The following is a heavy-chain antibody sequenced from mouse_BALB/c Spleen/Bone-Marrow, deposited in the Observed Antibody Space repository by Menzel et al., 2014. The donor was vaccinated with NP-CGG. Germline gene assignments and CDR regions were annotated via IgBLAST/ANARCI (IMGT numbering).Heavy chain of an antibody. CDR3: TRSRRAMDY. CDR2: INPSNGGT. V-gene: IGHV1S81*02. D-gene: IGHD2-12*01. CDR1: GYTFXSDY. Sequence: QVQLQQSGAELVKPGASVKLSCKASGYTFXSDYMYWVKQRPGQGLEWIGEINPSNGGTNFNEKFKSKATPTVDKSSSTAYMQLSSLTSEDSAVYYCTRSRRAMDYWGQGTSVTVSS. J-gene: IGHJ4*01.